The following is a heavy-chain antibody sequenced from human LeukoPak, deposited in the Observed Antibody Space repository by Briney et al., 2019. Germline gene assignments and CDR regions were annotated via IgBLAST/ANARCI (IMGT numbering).Heavy chain of an antibody. Sequence: SGTLSLTCAVSGYSISSGYYWGWIRQPPGRGLGWIGSNYHSGGTYYNSSLKRRVTISVDTSKNQFSLKLSSVTAADTAVYYCARPGGSYPYYFDYWGQGTLVTVSS. J-gene: IGHJ4*02. CDR2: NYHSGGT. D-gene: IGHD1-26*01. CDR3: ARPGGSYPYYFDY. V-gene: IGHV4-38-2*01. CDR1: GYSISSGYY.